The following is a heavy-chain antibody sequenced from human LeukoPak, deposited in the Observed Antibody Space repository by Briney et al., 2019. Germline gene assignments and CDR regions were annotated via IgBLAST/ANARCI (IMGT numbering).Heavy chain of an antibody. CDR1: GFPFDTYG. CDR2: IRYDGSNK. Sequence: PGGSLRLSCAASGFPFDTYGMHWVRQAPGKGLEWVAFIRYDGSNKYYADSVKGRFTISRDNSKNTLYLQMNSLRAEDTAVYYCAKPTKLLHYYYMDVWGKGTTVTVSS. V-gene: IGHV3-30*02. CDR3: AKPTKLLHYYYMDV. D-gene: IGHD2-15*01. J-gene: IGHJ6*03.